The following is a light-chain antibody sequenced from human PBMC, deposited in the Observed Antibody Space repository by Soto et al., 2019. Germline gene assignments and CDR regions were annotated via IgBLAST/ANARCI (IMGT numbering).Light chain of an antibody. CDR3: QQRSNWPPWT. CDR2: DAS. Sequence: DIVLTQSPGTLYLSPGERATLSCRASQSVSSGYLAWYQQKPGQAPRLLIYDASNRATGIPARFSGSGSGTDFTLTISSLEPEDFAVYYCQQRSNWPPWTFGQGTKVDIK. J-gene: IGKJ1*01. V-gene: IGKV3-11*01. CDR1: QSVSSGY.